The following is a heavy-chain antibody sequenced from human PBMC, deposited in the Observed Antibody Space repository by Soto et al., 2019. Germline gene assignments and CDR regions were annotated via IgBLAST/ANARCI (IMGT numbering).Heavy chain of an antibody. V-gene: IGHV4-34*01. CDR1: GGSFSGYY. CDR3: ARAPINYPPPPFDY. CDR2: INHSGST. J-gene: IGHJ4*02. D-gene: IGHD1-1*01. Sequence: PSETLSLTCAVYGGSFSGYYWSWIRQPPGKGLEWIGEINHSGSTNYNPSLKSRVTISVDTSKNQFSLKLSSVTAADTAVYYCARAPINYPPPPFDYWGQGTLVTVSS.